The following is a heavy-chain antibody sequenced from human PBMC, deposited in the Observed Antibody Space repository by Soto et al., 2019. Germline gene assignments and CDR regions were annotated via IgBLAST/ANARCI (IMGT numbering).Heavy chain of an antibody. CDR1: GGSFSGYY. CDR2: INHSGST. J-gene: IGHJ4*02. V-gene: IGHV4-34*01. D-gene: IGHD6-13*01. Sequence: QVQLQQWGAGLLKPSETLSLTCAVYGGSFSGYYWSWIRQPPGKGLEWIGEINHSGSTNYNPSLKSRVTISVDTSKNQFSLKLSSVTAADTAVYYCARSFVVIAAAVSVYFDYWGQGTLVTVSS. CDR3: ARSFVVIAAAVSVYFDY.